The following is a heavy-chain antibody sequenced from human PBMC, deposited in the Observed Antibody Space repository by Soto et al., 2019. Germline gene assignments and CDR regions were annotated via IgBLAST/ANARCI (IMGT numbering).Heavy chain of an antibody. CDR2: IYYTGST. Sequence: SETLSLTCTVSGDSISTFYWSWIRQPPGKGLEWIGYIYYTGSTNYNPSLKSRVTMSVETSKKQFSLKLSSVTAADTAVYYCARKRENHLAYWGKGTLVTVSS. J-gene: IGHJ4*02. CDR3: ARKRENHLAY. CDR1: GDSISTFY. V-gene: IGHV4-59*01.